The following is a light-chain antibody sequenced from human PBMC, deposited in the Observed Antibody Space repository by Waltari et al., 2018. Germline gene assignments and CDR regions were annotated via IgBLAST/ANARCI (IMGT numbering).Light chain of an antibody. CDR1: QNVLDRSKRRNL. CDR2: WAS. Sequence: DIVMTQSPEPLAVSLGERASNNCHTSQNVLDRSKRRNLLAWYQQNPRQPPKLLIYWASTREAGVPERFSGSGSGTEFTLTINNLQAEDVAVYYCQQYQISPPEYAFGQGTKLEI. V-gene: IGKV4-1*01. CDR3: QQYQISPPEYA. J-gene: IGKJ2*01.